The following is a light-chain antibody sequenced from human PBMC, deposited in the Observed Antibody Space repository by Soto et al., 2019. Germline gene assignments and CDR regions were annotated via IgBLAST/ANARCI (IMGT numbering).Light chain of an antibody. V-gene: IGKV1-5*03. CDR2: KAS. J-gene: IGKJ1*01. Sequence: DIQMTQSPPTLSGSVGAHVTIPCRASQTISSWLAWYQQKPGKAPKLLIYKASTLKSGVPSRFSGSGSGTEFTLTISSLQPDDFATYYCQHYNSYSEAFGQGANVDI. CDR3: QHYNSYSEA. CDR1: QTISSW.